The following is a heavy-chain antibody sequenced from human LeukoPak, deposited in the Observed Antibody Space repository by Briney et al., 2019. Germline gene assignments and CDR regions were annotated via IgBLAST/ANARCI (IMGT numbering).Heavy chain of an antibody. CDR1: GGSISSSSYY. J-gene: IGHJ3*02. D-gene: IGHD4-23*01. CDR3: AREHGGPGAFDI. CDR2: IYTNGST. V-gene: IGHV4-61*02. Sequence: SETLSLTCTVSGGSISSSSYYWSWIRQPAGKGLEWIGRIYTNGSTNYNPSLKSRVTMSVDTSKNQFSLKLSSVTAADTAVYYCAREHGGPGAFDIWGQGTMVTVSS.